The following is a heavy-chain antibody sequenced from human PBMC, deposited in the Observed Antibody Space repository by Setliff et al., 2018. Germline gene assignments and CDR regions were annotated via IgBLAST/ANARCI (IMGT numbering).Heavy chain of an antibody. CDR2: INSGGSAT. CDR3: AKDESRISGYYFDY. CDR1: GFTFSIYW. V-gene: IGHV3-74*01. D-gene: IGHD3-22*01. Sequence: PGGSLRLSCAASGFTFSIYWVHWVRQAPGKGLVWVSRINSGGSATSYADSVKGRFTIPRDNAKNTLYLQMNSLRAEDTAVYYCAKDESRISGYYFDYWGQGTLVTVSS. J-gene: IGHJ4*02.